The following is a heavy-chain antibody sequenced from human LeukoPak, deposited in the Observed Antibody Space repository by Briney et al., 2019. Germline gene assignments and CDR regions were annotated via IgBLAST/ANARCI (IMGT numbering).Heavy chain of an antibody. D-gene: IGHD1-26*01. J-gene: IGHJ4*02. CDR1: GFTFSSSA. CDR2: ISNNGGYT. Sequence: GGSLRLSCAASGFTFSSSAMSWVRQAPGKGLEWVSAISNNGGYTYYADSVQGRFTISRDNSKSTLCLQMNSLRAEDTAVYYCARGDSGSSYRLFYFDFWGQGTLVTVSS. V-gene: IGHV3-23*01. CDR3: ARGDSGSSYRLFYFDF.